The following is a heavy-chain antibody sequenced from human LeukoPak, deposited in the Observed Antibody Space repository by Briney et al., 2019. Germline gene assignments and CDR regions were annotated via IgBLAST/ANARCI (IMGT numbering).Heavy chain of an antibody. CDR2: IYSVDST. V-gene: IGHV3-66*01. D-gene: IGHD6-13*01. Sequence: GGSLRLSCAASEFTVSSNYMNWVRQAPGKGLEWVSVIYSVDSTYYADSVKGRFIISRDNSKTTLYLQMNSLRAEETAVYYCAGGARRQQPFDYWGQGTLVTVSS. CDR3: AGGARRQQPFDY. CDR1: EFTVSSNY. J-gene: IGHJ4*02.